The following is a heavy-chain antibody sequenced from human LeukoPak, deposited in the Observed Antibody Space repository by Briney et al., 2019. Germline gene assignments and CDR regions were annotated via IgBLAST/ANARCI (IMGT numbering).Heavy chain of an antibody. CDR2: ISTGTSSI. J-gene: IGHJ3*02. D-gene: IGHD3-3*01. CDR3: AKGFSRAFDI. Sequence: PGGSLGLSCAASGFTFSSYNMNWVRQAPGKGLEWVSYISTGTSSIYYADSVKGRFTISRDNAKNSLYLHMNSLRDDDTAVYYCAKGFSRAFDIWGQGIMVTVSS. CDR1: GFTFSSYN. V-gene: IGHV3-48*02.